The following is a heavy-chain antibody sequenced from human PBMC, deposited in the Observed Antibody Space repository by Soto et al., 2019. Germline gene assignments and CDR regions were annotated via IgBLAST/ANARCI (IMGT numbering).Heavy chain of an antibody. CDR3: ARCSMVRGPTWEGFDP. CDR2: IYYSGST. Sequence: SETLSLTCTVSGGSISSGGYYWSWIRQHPGKGLEWIGYIYYSGSTYYNPSLKSRVTISVDTSKNQFSLKLSSVTAADTAVYYCARCSMVRGPTWEGFDPWGQGTLVTVSS. D-gene: IGHD3-10*01. J-gene: IGHJ5*02. V-gene: IGHV4-31*03. CDR1: GGSISSGGYY.